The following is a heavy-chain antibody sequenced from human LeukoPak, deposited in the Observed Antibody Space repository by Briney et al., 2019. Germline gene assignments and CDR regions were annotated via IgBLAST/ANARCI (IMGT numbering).Heavy chain of an antibody. CDR2: IRYDGSNK. Sequence: PVGSLRLSCAASGFTFSSYGMHWVRQAPGKGLEWVAFIRYDGSNKYYADSVKGRFTISRDNSKNTLYLQMNSLRAEDTAVYYCAKDQVRVHIVVVIPSPSGTSLDYWGQGTLVTVSS. J-gene: IGHJ4*02. CDR3: AKDQVRVHIVVVIPSPSGTSLDY. V-gene: IGHV3-30*02. D-gene: IGHD2-21*01. CDR1: GFTFSSYG.